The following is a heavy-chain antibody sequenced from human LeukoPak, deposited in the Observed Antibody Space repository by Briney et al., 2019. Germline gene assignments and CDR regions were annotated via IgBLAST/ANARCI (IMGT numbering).Heavy chain of an antibody. J-gene: IGHJ6*04. V-gene: IGHV4-4*02. CDR1: GCSNRSCYL. Sequence: SETLSLNCAFSGCSNRSCYLWSWVRQPPGKGLEWIGEIYHSGSTNYNPSLKSRVTISVDKSKNQFSLKLSSVTAADTAVYYCARMYSSAYYGMDVWGKGTTVTVSS. CDR3: ARMYSSAYYGMDV. D-gene: IGHD6-19*01. CDR2: IYHSGST.